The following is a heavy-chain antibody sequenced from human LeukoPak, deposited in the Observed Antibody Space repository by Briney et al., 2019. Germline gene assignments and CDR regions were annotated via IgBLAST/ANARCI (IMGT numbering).Heavy chain of an antibody. Sequence: PSETLSLTCTVSGGSISSYYWSWIRQPPGKGLEWIGYMSYSGNTNYNPSLKSRVTISVDTSKNQFSLKLSSVTAADTAVYYCARQRGSGYDFDYWGQGTRVTVSS. CDR3: ARQRGSGYDFDY. CDR2: MSYSGNT. CDR1: GGSISSYY. V-gene: IGHV4-59*08. D-gene: IGHD5-12*01. J-gene: IGHJ4*02.